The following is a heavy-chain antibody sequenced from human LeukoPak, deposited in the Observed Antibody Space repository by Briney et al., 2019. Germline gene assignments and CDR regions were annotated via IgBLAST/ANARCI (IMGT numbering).Heavy chain of an antibody. D-gene: IGHD6-19*01. CDR1: GFTFDDYA. CDR2: ISWNSGSI. Sequence: PGRSLRLSCAASGFTFDDYAMHWVRQAPGKGLGWVSGISWNSGSIGYADSVKGRFTISRDNAKNSLYLQMNSLRAGDTALYYCAKDHGEVVAGTFDYWGQGTLVTVSS. V-gene: IGHV3-9*01. CDR3: AKDHGEVVAGTFDY. J-gene: IGHJ4*02.